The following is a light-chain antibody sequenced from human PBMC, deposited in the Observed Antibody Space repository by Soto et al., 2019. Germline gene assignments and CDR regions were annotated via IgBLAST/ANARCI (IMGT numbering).Light chain of an antibody. CDR1: QSIDTW. J-gene: IGKJ1*01. CDR3: EHYNGDSWP. Sequence: DIQMTQSPSTLSASVGDRVTITCRASQSIDTWLAWYQQKPGKAPKHLIYKASILHSGVSSRFSGSGYGTEFTLTISIMQPDDFATYYGEHYNGDSWPFGQGTKVDIE. CDR2: KAS. V-gene: IGKV1-5*03.